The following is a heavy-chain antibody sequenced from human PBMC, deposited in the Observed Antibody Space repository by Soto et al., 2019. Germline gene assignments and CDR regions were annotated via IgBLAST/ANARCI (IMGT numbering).Heavy chain of an antibody. CDR2: IYSSGST. CDR1: GDSVSSDNYY. CDR3: ARDIRGYSRAFDY. Sequence: QVQLQESGPGLVKPSETLSLTCTVSGDSVSSDNYYWTWIRQPPGKGLEWIGYIYSSGSTNYNPSRNSRGTISLDTSSNQFSLKLTSVTAADTAVYYCARDIRGYSRAFDYWGQGPLVTVSS. J-gene: IGHJ4*02. D-gene: IGHD5-18*01. V-gene: IGHV4-61*01.